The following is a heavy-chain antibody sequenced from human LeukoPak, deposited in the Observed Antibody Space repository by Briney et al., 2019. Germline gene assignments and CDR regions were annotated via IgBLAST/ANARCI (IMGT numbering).Heavy chain of an antibody. J-gene: IGHJ4*02. Sequence: GGSLRLSCAASGFTFSNSAMYWVRQAPGKGLEFVSVISTNGDRTYYADSVKGRFTISRDNSKYTLYLQMGSLRADDMAVYYCARGVAISSSGWYDTFDYWGQGALVTISS. V-gene: IGHV3-64*02. CDR2: ISTNGDRT. CDR1: GFTFSNSA. CDR3: ARGVAISSSGWYDTFDY. D-gene: IGHD6-19*01.